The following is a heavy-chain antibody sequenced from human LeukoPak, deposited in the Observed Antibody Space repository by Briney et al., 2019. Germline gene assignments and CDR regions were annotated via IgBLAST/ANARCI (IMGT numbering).Heavy chain of an antibody. V-gene: IGHV3-7*03. CDR2: IKQDGSEQ. CDR1: GFTFSSYW. J-gene: IGHJ4*02. Sequence: LPGGSLRLCCAASGFTFSSYWMSWVRQAPGKGLEKVPNIKQDGSEQYDVDSVKDRFTISRDNAKNSLYLQMNSLRAEDTAVYYCARGSVYYDILTGYYSYWGQGTLVTVSS. D-gene: IGHD3-9*01. CDR3: ARGSVYYDILTGYYSY.